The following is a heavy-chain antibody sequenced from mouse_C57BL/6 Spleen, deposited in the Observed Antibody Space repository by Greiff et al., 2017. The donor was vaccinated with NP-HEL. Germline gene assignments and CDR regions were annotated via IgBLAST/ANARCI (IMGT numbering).Heavy chain of an antibody. D-gene: IGHD2-2*01. CDR1: GFTFSSYA. CDR2: ISDGGSYT. V-gene: IGHV5-4*03. Sequence: EVMLVESGGGLVKPGGSLKLSCAASGFTFSSYAMSWVRQTPEKRLEWVATISDGGSYTYYPDNVKGRFTISRDNAKNNLYLQMSHLKSEDTAMYYCARGEDYGYAWFAYWGQGTLVTVSA. CDR3: ARGEDYGYAWFAY. J-gene: IGHJ3*01.